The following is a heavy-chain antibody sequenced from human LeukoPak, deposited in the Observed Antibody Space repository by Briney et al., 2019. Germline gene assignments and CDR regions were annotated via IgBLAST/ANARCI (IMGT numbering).Heavy chain of an antibody. D-gene: IGHD3-3*01. V-gene: IGHV3-7*01. J-gene: IGHJ4*02. Sequence: GGSLRLSCAASGFTFSSYWISWVRQAPGKGLEWVANIKQDGSEKYYVDSVKGRFTISRDNAKNSLYLQMNSLRAEDTAVYYCARDRQYYDFWTFDYWGQGTLVTVSS. CDR1: GFTFSSYW. CDR2: IKQDGSEK. CDR3: ARDRQYYDFWTFDY.